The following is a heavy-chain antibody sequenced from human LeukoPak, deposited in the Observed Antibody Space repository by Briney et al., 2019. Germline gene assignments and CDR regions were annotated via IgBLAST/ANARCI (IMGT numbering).Heavy chain of an antibody. J-gene: IGHJ3*02. CDR2: IFYSGST. Sequence: SETLSLTCTVSGGSISTSNYYWGWIRQPPGKGLEWIGNIFYSGSTYYNPSLKSRVTISVDTSKNQFSLKLSSVTAADTAVYYCARANDYYDSSGQLGNAFDIWGQGTMVTVSS. CDR1: GGSISTSNYY. V-gene: IGHV4-39*07. CDR3: ARANDYYDSSGQLGNAFDI. D-gene: IGHD3-22*01.